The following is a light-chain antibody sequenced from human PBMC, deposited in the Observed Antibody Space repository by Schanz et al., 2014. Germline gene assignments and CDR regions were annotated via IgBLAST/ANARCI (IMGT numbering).Light chain of an antibody. CDR3: QQYNNWPWT. V-gene: IGKV3-15*01. J-gene: IGKJ1*01. CDR1: QSVASN. Sequence: EIVLTQSPGILSLSPGERATLSCRASQSVASNLAWYQQKPGQAPRLLIYAASTRATGIPARFSGSGSGTEFTLTISRLEPEDFAVYYCQQYNNWPWTFGQGTKVEIK. CDR2: AAS.